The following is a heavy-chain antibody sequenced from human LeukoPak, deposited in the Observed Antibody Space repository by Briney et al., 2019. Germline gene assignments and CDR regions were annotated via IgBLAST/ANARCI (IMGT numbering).Heavy chain of an antibody. J-gene: IGHJ4*02. CDR3: ARVWQDNSGVDY. V-gene: IGHV3-48*02. CDR2: ISTTGTTM. CDR1: GFIFSGYH. Sequence: GSLRLSCAASGFIFSGYHINWVRQAPGRGLELISYISTTGTTMHYADSVKGRFAISRDNAKSSLYLQMNSLRDEDTAVYYCARVWQDNSGVDYWGQGTLVTVSS. D-gene: IGHD2-21*01.